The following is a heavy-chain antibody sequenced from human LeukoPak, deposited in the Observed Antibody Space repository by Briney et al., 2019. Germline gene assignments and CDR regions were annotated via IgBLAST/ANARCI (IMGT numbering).Heavy chain of an antibody. V-gene: IGHV1-69*13. Sequence: ASVKVSCKASGGTFSSYAISWVRQAPGQGLEWMGGIIHIFGTANYAQKFQGRVTITADESTSTAYMELSSLRSEDTAVYYCARDRNGAPDYWGQGTLVTVSS. CDR3: ARDRNGAPDY. CDR2: IIHIFGTA. D-gene: IGHD3-10*01. J-gene: IGHJ4*02. CDR1: GGTFSSYA.